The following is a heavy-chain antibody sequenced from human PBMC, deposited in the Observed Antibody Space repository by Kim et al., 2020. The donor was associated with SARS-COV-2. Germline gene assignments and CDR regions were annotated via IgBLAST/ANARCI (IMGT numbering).Heavy chain of an antibody. CDR2: INHRGST. CDR1: GGSLSGYS. Sequence: SETLSLTCAVYGGSLSGYSWSWIRQAPGEGLEWIGEINHRGSTTYMPSLESRVTMSLVKSRNQFSLKLTSLTAADTAVYYCAIGSAGSAVTASSYTFLDV. J-gene: IGHJ6*01. V-gene: IGHV4-34*01. D-gene: IGHD2-21*02. CDR3: AIGSAGSAVTASSYTFLDV.